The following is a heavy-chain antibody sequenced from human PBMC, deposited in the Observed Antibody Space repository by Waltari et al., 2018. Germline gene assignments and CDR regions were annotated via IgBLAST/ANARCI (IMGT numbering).Heavy chain of an antibody. CDR3: ARHRGYGSTWCWFDP. D-gene: IGHD6-13*01. J-gene: IGHJ5*02. CDR2: SDYNGRT. Sequence: QVQLQESGPGLVKPSETLCLTCTVSGGSISGYYWSWIRQPPGKGLEWIGYSDYNGRTNYKPSLNTRVTVSLDTSKNQVSLRLSSVPATDTAVYYCARHRGYGSTWCWFDPWGQGTLVTVSS. V-gene: IGHV4-59*08. CDR1: GGSISGYY.